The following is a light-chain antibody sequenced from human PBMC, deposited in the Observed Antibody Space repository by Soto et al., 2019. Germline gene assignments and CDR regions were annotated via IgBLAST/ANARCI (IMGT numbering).Light chain of an antibody. J-gene: IGLJ1*01. CDR1: NSDIGAGYD. CDR3: QSYASSLRGV. V-gene: IGLV1-40*01. CDR2: ANN. Sequence: QTVVTQPPSVSGAPGQRVTISCTGSNSDIGAGYDVHWYQQLPGTAPKLVIYANNNRPSGVPDRFSASNSGTSASLAITGLQADDEADYYCQSYASSLRGVFGTGTKLTVL.